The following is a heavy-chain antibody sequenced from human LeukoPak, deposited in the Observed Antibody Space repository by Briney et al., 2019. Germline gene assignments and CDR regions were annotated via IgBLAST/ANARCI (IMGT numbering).Heavy chain of an antibody. D-gene: IGHD3-10*01. CDR1: GFSFTSYA. V-gene: IGHV3-23*01. CDR3: IRYASGSRYEGAV. Sequence: GGSLRLSCSASGFSFTSYAMTWGRQAPERGLEWVSEIRPSGDRTFYADSVKRRFTISRDNSKRTVYMQMDSLTADDTAVYYCIRYASGSRYEGAVWGQGTTVTVSS. J-gene: IGHJ6*02. CDR2: IRPSGDRT.